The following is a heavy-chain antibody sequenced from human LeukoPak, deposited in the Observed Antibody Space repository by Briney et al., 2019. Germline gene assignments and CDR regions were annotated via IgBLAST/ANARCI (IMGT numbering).Heavy chain of an antibody. D-gene: IGHD6-13*01. CDR3: ARAPGIAAAGLHYYYYGMDV. V-gene: IGHV4-39*07. J-gene: IGHJ6*02. CDR2: IYYSGST. CDR1: GGSISSSSYY. Sequence: SETLSLTCTVSGGSISSSSYYWGWIRQPPGKGLEWIGSIYYSGSTYYNPSLKSRVTISVDKSKNQFSLKLSSVTAADTAVYYCARAPGIAAAGLHYYYYGMDVWGQGTTVTVSS.